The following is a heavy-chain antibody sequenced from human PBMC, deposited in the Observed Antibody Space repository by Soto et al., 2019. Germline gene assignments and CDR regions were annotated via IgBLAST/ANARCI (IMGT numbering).Heavy chain of an antibody. CDR3: ARARYYDILTGYYNQVAMDV. CDR2: IIPIFGTA. V-gene: IGHV1-69*13. CDR1: GGTFSSYA. J-gene: IGHJ6*02. D-gene: IGHD3-9*01. Sequence: SVKVSCKASGGTFSSYAISWVRQAPGQGLEWMGGIIPIFGTANYAQKFQGRVTITADESTSTAYMELSSLRSEDTAVYYCARARYYDILTGYYNQVAMDVWGQGTTVTVSS.